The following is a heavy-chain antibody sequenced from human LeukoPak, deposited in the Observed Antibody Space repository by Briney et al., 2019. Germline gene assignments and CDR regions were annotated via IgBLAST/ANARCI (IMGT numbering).Heavy chain of an antibody. J-gene: IGHJ6*02. V-gene: IGHV1-2*04. CDR2: INPNSGGT. Sequence: ASVKVSCKASGYTFTGYYMHWVRQAPGQGLEWMGWINPNSGGTNYAQKFQGWVTMTRDTSISTAYMELSRLRSDDTAVYYCARDIYTSITIFGVALYYYGMDVWGQGTTVTVSS. CDR1: GYTFTGYY. D-gene: IGHD3-3*01. CDR3: ARDIYTSITIFGVALYYYGMDV.